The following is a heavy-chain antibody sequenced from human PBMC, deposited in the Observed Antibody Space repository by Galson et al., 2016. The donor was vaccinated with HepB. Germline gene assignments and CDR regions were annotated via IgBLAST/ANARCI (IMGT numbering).Heavy chain of an antibody. CDR3: ARDRSSGWFDSSDI. V-gene: IGHV1-69*13. J-gene: IGHJ3*02. CDR1: GYPLTEIS. Sequence: SVKVSCKVSGYPLTEISLHWVRQAPGQGLEWMGGIIPVFGAANYEQRFQGRVTITADESTSTVYMELSSLRSEDTAVYYCARDRSSGWFDSSDIWGQGTMVTVSS. D-gene: IGHD6-19*01. CDR2: IIPVFGAA.